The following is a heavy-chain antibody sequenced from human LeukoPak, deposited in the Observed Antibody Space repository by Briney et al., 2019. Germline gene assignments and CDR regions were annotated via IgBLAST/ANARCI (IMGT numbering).Heavy chain of an antibody. Sequence: PGGSLRLSCAASGFTFSSYSMNWVRQAPGKGLEWVSYISSSSSTMYYADSVKGRFTISRDNAKNTLYLQMNSLRAEDTAVYYCAKGLRISGYMVCAFDIWGQGTMVTVSS. CDR3: AKGLRISGYMVCAFDI. CDR2: ISSSSSTM. J-gene: IGHJ3*02. CDR1: GFTFSSYS. V-gene: IGHV3-48*04. D-gene: IGHD3-22*01.